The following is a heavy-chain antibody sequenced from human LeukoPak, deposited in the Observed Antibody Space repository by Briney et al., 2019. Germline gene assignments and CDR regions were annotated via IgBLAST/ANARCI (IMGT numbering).Heavy chain of an antibody. Sequence: PSETLSLTCAVYGGSFNGYYWSWIRQPPGKGLEWIGEINHSGGTNYNPSLKSRVTLSVDTSKNQFSLKLSSVTAADTAVYYCARAYGGRFDNWGQGALGTVSS. V-gene: IGHV4-34*01. D-gene: IGHD4-23*01. CDR1: GGSFNGYY. J-gene: IGHJ4*02. CDR3: ARAYGGRFDN. CDR2: INHSGGT.